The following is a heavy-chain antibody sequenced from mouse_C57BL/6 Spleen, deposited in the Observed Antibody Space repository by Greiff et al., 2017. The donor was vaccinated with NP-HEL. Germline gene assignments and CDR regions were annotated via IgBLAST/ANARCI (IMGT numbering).Heavy chain of an antibody. CDR3: ARRTIYYGNYEDAMDY. Sequence: QVQLQQPGAELVKPGASVKMSCKASGYTFTSYWIIRVKQRPGQGLVWIGDIYPGSGSTNNNEKFTSKATLTVDTSSSTAYMQLSSLTSEVSAVYYCARRTIYYGNYEDAMDYWGQGTSVAVSS. CDR1: GYTFTSYW. J-gene: IGHJ4*01. CDR2: IYPGSGST. V-gene: IGHV1-55*01. D-gene: IGHD2-1*01.